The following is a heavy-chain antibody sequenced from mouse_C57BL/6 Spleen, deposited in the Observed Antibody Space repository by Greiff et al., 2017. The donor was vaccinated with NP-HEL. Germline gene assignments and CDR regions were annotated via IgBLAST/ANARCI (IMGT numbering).Heavy chain of an antibody. Sequence: VQVVESGPGLVAPSQSLSITCTVSGFSLTSYAISWVRQPPGKGLEWLGVIWTGGGTNYNSALKSRLSISKDNSKSQVFLKMNSLQTDDTARYYCARKSSGGSNGAMDYWGQGTSVTVSS. D-gene: IGHD2-5*01. CDR1: GFSLTSYA. CDR3: ARKSSGGSNGAMDY. J-gene: IGHJ4*01. V-gene: IGHV2-9-1*01. CDR2: IWTGGGT.